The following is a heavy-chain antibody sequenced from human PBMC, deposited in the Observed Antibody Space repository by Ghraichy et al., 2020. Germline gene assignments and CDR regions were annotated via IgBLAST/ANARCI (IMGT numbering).Heavy chain of an antibody. CDR2: INHGGNT. CDR1: GEPFSGYY. J-gene: IGHJ4*02. Sequence: SETLSLTCAVYGEPFSGYYWSWIRQPPGKGLEWIGEINHGGNTFDNPSLKSRITMSIDTSKNQFSLNLRSVTAADTAVYYCARGRREPRRFDYWGQGTLVTVSS. CDR3: ARGRREPRRFDY. D-gene: IGHD1-14*01. V-gene: IGHV4-34*01.